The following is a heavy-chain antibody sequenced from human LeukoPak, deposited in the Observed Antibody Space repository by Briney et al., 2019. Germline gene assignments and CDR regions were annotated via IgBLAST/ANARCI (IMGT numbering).Heavy chain of an antibody. D-gene: IGHD3-16*01. J-gene: IGHJ4*02. CDR2: ISSSSSTI. Sequence: GGSLRLSCAASGFTFSSYSIDWVRQAPGKGLEWLSYISSSSSTIYYADSVKGRFTISRDNSRNTLYVQMNSLRVEDTAIYYCATLGGGDGYWGQGTLVTVSS. V-gene: IGHV3-48*01. CDR3: ATLGGGDGY. CDR1: GFTFSSYS.